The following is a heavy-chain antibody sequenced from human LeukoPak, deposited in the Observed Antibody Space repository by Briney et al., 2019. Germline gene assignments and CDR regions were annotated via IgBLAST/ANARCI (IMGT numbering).Heavy chain of an antibody. D-gene: IGHD3-10*01. CDR2: IYSGGST. CDR1: GFTVSSNY. CDR3: ATHCTQFTYGSGSDWVDY. J-gene: IGHJ4*02. V-gene: IGHV3-53*05. Sequence: GGSLTLSCAVSGFTVSSNYMRWVREAPGEGLEWGSVIYSGGSTFYTVSVKGRFHISRDNSKLMLYLKMNSLRPEHMAVYYSATHCTQFTYGSGSDWVDYWGQGTLVTVSS.